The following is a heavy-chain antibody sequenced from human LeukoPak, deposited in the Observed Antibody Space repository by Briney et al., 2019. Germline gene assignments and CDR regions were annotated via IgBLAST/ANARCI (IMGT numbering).Heavy chain of an antibody. V-gene: IGHV1-69*06. D-gene: IGHD3-22*01. Sequence: ASVKVSCKASGGTFSSYAISWVRQAPGQGLEWMGGIIPIFGTANYALKFQGRVTITADKSMSTAYMELSSLRSEDTAVYYCARGGSPPKYYYYDSSGYTGSFDYWGQGTLVTVSS. CDR1: GGTFSSYA. J-gene: IGHJ4*02. CDR3: ARGGSPPKYYYYDSSGYTGSFDY. CDR2: IIPIFGTA.